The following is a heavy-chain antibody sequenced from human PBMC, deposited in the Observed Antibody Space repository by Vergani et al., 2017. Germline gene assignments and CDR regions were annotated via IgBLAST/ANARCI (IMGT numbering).Heavy chain of an antibody. CDR3: ARDPQLGIEGFDY. CDR1: GGSISSYY. Sequence: QVQLQESGPGLVKPSETLSLTCTVSGGSISSYYWSWIRQPPGKGLEWIGYIYYSGSTYYNPSLKSRVTISVDTSKNQFSLKLSSVTAADTAVYYCARDPQLGIEGFDYWGQGTLVTVSS. D-gene: IGHD7-27*01. J-gene: IGHJ4*02. V-gene: IGHV4-30-4*01. CDR2: IYYSGST.